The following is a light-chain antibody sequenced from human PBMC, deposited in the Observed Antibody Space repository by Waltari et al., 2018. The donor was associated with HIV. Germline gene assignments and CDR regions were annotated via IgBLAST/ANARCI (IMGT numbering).Light chain of an antibody. Sequence: QSALTQPASVSGFPGQSITISCTGSSCDVGSYNYVSWYQQHPGKAPKLLIYDVSKRPSGVSNRFSGSKSGNTASLTISGLQAEDEADYYCCSYAGSNTYLFGTGTEVTVL. J-gene: IGLJ1*01. V-gene: IGLV2-23*02. CDR3: CSYAGSNTYL. CDR2: DVS. CDR1: SCDVGSYNY.